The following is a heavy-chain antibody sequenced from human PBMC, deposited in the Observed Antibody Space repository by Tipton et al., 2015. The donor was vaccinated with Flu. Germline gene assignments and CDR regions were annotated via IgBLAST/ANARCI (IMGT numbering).Heavy chain of an antibody. CDR1: GGSISSSRYY. J-gene: IGHJ5*02. CDR2: IYHSGTA. D-gene: IGHD4-11*01. Sequence: LRLSCTVSGGSISSSRYYWGWIRQPPGKGLEWIGSIYHSGTAYYNPSLKSRVTISVDTSKNQISLKLSSVAAADTAVYYCARYPESNYHWFGPWGQGALVTVSS. V-gene: IGHV4-39*07. CDR3: ARYPESNYHWFGP.